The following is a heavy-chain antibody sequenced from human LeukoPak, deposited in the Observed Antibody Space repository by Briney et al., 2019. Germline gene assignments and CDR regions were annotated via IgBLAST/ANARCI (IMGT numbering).Heavy chain of an antibody. D-gene: IGHD2-15*01. J-gene: IGHJ6*02. V-gene: IGHV1-8*01. Sequence: ASVKVSCKASGHTFTSYDINWVRQATGQGLEWMGWMNPNSGNTGYAQKFQGRVTMTRNTSISTAYMELSSLRSEDTAVYYCARERCSGGSCYSGVRTGDYYYYGMDVWGQGTTVTVSS. CDR1: GHTFTSYD. CDR2: MNPNSGNT. CDR3: ARERCSGGSCYSGVRTGDYYYYGMDV.